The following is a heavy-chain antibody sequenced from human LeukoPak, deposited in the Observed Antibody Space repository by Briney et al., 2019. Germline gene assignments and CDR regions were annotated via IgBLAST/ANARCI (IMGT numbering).Heavy chain of an antibody. CDR3: ARQDYVWGSYRYDS. CDR1: GGSISSGDYY. D-gene: IGHD3-16*02. CDR2: IYYSGST. V-gene: IGHV4-30-4*08. J-gene: IGHJ4*02. Sequence: PSETLSLTCTVSGGSISSGDYYWSWIRQPPGKGLEWIGYIYYSGSTYYNPSLKSRVTISVDTSKNQFSLKLSSVTAADTAVYYCARQDYVWGSYRYDSWGQGTLVTVSS.